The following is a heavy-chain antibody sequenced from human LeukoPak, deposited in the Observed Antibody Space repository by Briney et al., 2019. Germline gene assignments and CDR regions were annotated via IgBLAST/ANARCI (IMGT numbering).Heavy chain of an antibody. CDR3: ARGTPSSSGWLYYGMDV. V-gene: IGHV3-30*02. J-gene: IGHJ6*02. Sequence: GGSLRLSCVASGVTFSAYDIHWVRQAPGKGLEWVAFIRYDGSDKYYADSVKGRFTISRDNSKNTLYLQMNSLRAEDTAVYYCARGTPSSSGWLYYGMDVWGQGTTVTVSS. D-gene: IGHD6-19*01. CDR1: GVTFSAYD. CDR2: IRYDGSDK.